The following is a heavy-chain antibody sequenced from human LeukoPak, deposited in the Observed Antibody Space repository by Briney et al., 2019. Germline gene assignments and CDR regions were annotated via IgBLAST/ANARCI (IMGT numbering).Heavy chain of an antibody. Sequence: SVKVSCKASGGTFRSYAISWVRQAPGQGLEWMGGINPIFGTANYAQKFQGRVTITADESTSTAYMELSSLRSEDTAVYYCATEGKMVRGVYTDYWGQGTLVTVSS. CDR1: GGTFRSYA. D-gene: IGHD3-10*01. CDR2: INPIFGTA. V-gene: IGHV1-69*13. J-gene: IGHJ4*02. CDR3: ATEGKMVRGVYTDY.